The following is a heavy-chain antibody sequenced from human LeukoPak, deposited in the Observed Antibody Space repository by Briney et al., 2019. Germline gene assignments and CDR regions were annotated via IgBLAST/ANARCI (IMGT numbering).Heavy chain of an antibody. CDR3: ARRGDIPAVDMNWFDP. CDR2: IDPNSGGT. V-gene: IGHV1-2*02. Sequence: ASVKGSCKASGYTFTDYYMHWVRQAPGQGLEWMEWIDPNSGGTNYAQRFQGRVTMTRDKSISTAYLELSTLRSDDTAVYYCARRGDIPAVDMNWFDPWGQGTLVTVSS. CDR1: GYTFTDYY. J-gene: IGHJ5*02. D-gene: IGHD6-13*01.